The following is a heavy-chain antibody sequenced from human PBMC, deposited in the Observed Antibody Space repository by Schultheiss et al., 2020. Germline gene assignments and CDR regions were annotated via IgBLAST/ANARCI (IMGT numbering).Heavy chain of an antibody. V-gene: IGHV3-23*01. J-gene: IGHJ6*02. D-gene: IGHD3-10*01. CDR2: ISGTGGST. CDR3: ARDLSGDSYGMDV. CDR1: GFTFSSYS. Sequence: GGSLRLSCAASGFTFSSYSMNWVRQAPGKGLEWVSTISGTGGSTFYADSVKGRFTISRDNSKNTLYLQMNSLRAEDTAVYYCARDLSGDSYGMDVWGQGTTVTVSS.